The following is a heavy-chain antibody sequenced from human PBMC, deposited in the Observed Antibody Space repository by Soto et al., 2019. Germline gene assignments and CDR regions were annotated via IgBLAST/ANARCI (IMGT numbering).Heavy chain of an antibody. V-gene: IGHV5-51*01. J-gene: IGHJ4*02. CDR3: ARLWKRQQLASDFDY. CDR1: GYIFTNYW. CDR2: IYPGDSDI. D-gene: IGHD6-13*01. Sequence: GESLKISCQGSGYIFTNYWIGWVRQTPGKGLEWMGIIYPGDSDIIYSPSFQGLVTISADESISTAYLQWASLKASDTAIYYCARLWKRQQLASDFDYWGQGTLVTVSS.